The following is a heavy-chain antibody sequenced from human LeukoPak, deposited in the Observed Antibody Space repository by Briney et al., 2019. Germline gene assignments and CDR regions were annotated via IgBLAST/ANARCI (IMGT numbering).Heavy chain of an antibody. CDR3: ARGGTTVAGTFWFDP. V-gene: IGHV4-59*12. J-gene: IGHJ5*02. CDR2: VYYSGST. Sequence: SETLSLTCTVSGGSLSGFYWSWIRQPPGKGLEWIGYVYYSGSTTYNPSPKSRVTISVDTSKNQFSLRLGSVTAADTAVYYCARGGTTVAGTFWFDPWGQGTLVTVSS. CDR1: GGSLSGFY. D-gene: IGHD6-19*01.